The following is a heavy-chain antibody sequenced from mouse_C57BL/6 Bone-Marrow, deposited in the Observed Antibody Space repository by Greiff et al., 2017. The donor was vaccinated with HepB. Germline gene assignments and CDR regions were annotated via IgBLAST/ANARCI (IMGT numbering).Heavy chain of an antibody. D-gene: IGHD1-1*01. Sequence: QVQLQQPGGELVRPGTSVKLSCKASGYTFTSYWMHWVKQRPGQGLEWIGVIDPSDSYTNYNQKFKGKATLTVDTSSSTAYMQLSSLTSEDSAVYYCGGPDYGSPWYFDVWGTGTTVTVSS. CDR1: GYTFTSYW. CDR2: IDPSDSYT. V-gene: IGHV1-59*01. J-gene: IGHJ1*03. CDR3: GGPDYGSPWYFDV.